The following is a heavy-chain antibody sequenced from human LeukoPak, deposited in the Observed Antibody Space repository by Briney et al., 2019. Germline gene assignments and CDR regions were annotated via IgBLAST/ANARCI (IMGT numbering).Heavy chain of an antibody. CDR2: ISGSGGST. CDR3: VKSGYNRFDY. V-gene: IGHV3-23*01. D-gene: IGHD5-24*01. Sequence: PGGSLRLSCAASGFTFSSYSMDWVRQAPGKGLEWVSSISGSGGSTYYADSVKGRFTISRDTSKNTLYLQMNSLRAEDTAVYFCVKSGYNRFDYWGQGTLVTVSS. J-gene: IGHJ4*02. CDR1: GFTFSSYS.